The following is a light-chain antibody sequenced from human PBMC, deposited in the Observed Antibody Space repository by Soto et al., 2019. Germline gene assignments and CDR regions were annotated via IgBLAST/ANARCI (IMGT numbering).Light chain of an antibody. CDR3: QKYNSAPPT. J-gene: IGKJ4*01. CDR1: QSVGSF. Sequence: EIVLTQSPATLSLSPGDRATLSCRASQSVGSFLAWYQQKPGQAPRLLIYEAFNRATGIPARFSGSGSGTDFTLTISSLQPEDVATYYCQKYNSAPPTFGGGTKVEIK. V-gene: IGKV3-11*01. CDR2: EAF.